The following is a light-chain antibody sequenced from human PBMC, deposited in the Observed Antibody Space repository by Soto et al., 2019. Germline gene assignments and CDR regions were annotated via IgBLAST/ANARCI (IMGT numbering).Light chain of an antibody. CDR2: SNN. CDR3: AAWDDSLNAVV. CDR1: SSNIGSDT. J-gene: IGLJ2*01. V-gene: IGLV1-44*01. Sequence: QSVLTQPPSASGTPGQRVTISCFGSSSNIGSDTVNWYQQLPGTAPKLLIYSNNQRPSGVPDRFSGSKSGTSASLAISGLQSEDEADYYCAAWDDSLNAVVFGGGTKLTVL.